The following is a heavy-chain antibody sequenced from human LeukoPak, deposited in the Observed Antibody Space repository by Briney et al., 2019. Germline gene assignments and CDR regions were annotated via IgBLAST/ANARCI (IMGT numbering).Heavy chain of an antibody. D-gene: IGHD4-17*01. CDR2: INPSAGNT. J-gene: IGHJ3*02. V-gene: IGHV1-46*01. Sequence: ASVKVSCKASGYTFTSYYIHWVRQAPGQGLGWMGLINPSAGNTAYAQKFQGRGSMTSDTSTSTVYMELSSLRSEDTAVYYCARQKNDYGDYPDAFDIWGQGTMVTVSS. CDR3: ARQKNDYGDYPDAFDI. CDR1: GYTFTSYY.